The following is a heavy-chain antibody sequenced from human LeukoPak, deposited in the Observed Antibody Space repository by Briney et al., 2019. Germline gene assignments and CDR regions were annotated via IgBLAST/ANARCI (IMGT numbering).Heavy chain of an antibody. V-gene: IGHV3-23*01. CDR3: AKGWNGYDRFDY. D-gene: IGHD5-12*01. Sequence: GGSLRLSCAASGFTFSSYAMSWVRQAPGKGLERVSAISGSGGSTYYADSVKGRFTISRDNSKNTLYLQMNSLRAEDTAVYYCAKGWNGYDRFDYWGQGTLVTVSS. CDR1: GFTFSSYA. CDR2: ISGSGGST. J-gene: IGHJ4*02.